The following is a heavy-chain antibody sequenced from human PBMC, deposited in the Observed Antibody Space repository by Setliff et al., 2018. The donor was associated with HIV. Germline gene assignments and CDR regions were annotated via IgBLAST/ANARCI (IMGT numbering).Heavy chain of an antibody. D-gene: IGHD3-3*01. Sequence: PSETLSLTCTVSGGSISSSSYYWGWIRQPPGKGLEWVSVIYGGGNTDYADSVKGRFTISRDNSKNTLYLQMNSLRAEDTAVYYCARDPFLAQGFWSGYYSDYWGQGTLVTVSS. CDR3: ARDPFLAQGFWSGYYSDY. CDR1: GGSISSSSYY. V-gene: IGHV3-53*05. J-gene: IGHJ4*02. CDR2: IYGGGNT.